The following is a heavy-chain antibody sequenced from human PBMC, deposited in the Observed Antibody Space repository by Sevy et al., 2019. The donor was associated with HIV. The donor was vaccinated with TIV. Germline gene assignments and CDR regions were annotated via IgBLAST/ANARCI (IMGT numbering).Heavy chain of an antibody. D-gene: IGHD3-3*01. J-gene: IGHJ4*02. Sequence: GGSLRLSCAASGFTFSHFGMHWLRQAPGKGLEWVAVISYDGTNKYYADSVNGRFTTSRDNSKNTLYLPINSLSPEETSVFYSATDYQSSYYDCWHGNAPFNWGQGTLVTVSS. V-gene: IGHV3-30*03. CDR2: ISYDGTNK. CDR3: ATDYQSSYYDCWHGNAPFN. CDR1: GFTFSHFG.